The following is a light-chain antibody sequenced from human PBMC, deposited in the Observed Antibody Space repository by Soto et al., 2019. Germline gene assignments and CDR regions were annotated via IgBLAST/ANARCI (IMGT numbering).Light chain of an antibody. J-gene: IGKJ4*01. CDR3: QQRSNWPPLT. Sequence: EIVVTQSPATLSLSPEERATLSCRASQSVSSYLAWYQQKPGQAPSLLIYDASNKATGIPARFSGSGSGTDFALTSSSLEPEDFAVYYCQQRSNWPPLTFGGGTKVEIK. CDR2: DAS. V-gene: IGKV3-11*01. CDR1: QSVSSY.